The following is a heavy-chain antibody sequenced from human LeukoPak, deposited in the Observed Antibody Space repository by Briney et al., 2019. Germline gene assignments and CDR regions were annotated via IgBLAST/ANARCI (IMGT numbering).Heavy chain of an antibody. CDR2: IYHSGST. D-gene: IGHD3-3*01. Sequence: SETLSLTCAVSGYSISSGYYWGWIRQPPGKGLEWIGSIYHSGSTYYNPSLKSRVTISVDTSKNQFSPKLSSVTAADTAVYYCARRLYDFWSGYPDDAFDIWGQGTMVTVSS. CDR1: GYSISSGYY. CDR3: ARRLYDFWSGYPDDAFDI. V-gene: IGHV4-38-2*01. J-gene: IGHJ3*02.